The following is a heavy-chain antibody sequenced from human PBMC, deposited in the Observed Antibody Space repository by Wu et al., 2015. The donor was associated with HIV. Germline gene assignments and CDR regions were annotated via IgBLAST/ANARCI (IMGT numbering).Heavy chain of an antibody. CDR2: ITPISGTP. J-gene: IGHJ4*02. CDR3: TRSTFAGGSDTWYSFDK. CDR1: GATFSSYA. D-gene: IGHD2-15*01. V-gene: IGHV1-69*14. Sequence: QVHLVQSGPEVKKHGSSVKVSCKASGATFSSYAFSWVRQAPGQGLEWMGGITPISGTPNYSHKFHDRLTITADRSTTTAYMELSNLKSEDTAVYFCTRSTFAGGSDTWYSFDKWGQGTLVSVSS.